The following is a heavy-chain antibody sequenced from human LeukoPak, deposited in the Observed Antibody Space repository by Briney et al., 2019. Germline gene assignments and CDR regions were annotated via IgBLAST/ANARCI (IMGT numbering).Heavy chain of an antibody. Sequence: ASVKASCKASGYTFTSYDINWVRQATGQGLEWMGWMNPNSGNSGYAQKFQGRVTMTRNTSISTAYMELSSLRSEDTAVYYCARGLHYYGSGSQLIYYFDYWGQGTLVTVSS. CDR3: ARGLHYYGSGSQLIYYFDY. V-gene: IGHV1-8*01. CDR1: GYTFTSYD. J-gene: IGHJ4*02. D-gene: IGHD3-10*01. CDR2: MNPNSGNS.